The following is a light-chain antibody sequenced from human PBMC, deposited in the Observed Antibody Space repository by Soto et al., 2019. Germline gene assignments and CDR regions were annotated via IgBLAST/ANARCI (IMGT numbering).Light chain of an antibody. Sequence: MMKQSPATVSEYKEEGATLSCRASQSVSTHLAWYQQIPGQAPRLLIYGTSTRAAGIPARFSGRGSGTEFTFTISSLQSEDFAVYHCQQYHYWPITFGQGTRLEIK. CDR2: GTS. V-gene: IGKV3-15*01. J-gene: IGKJ5*01. CDR3: QQYHYWPIT. CDR1: QSVSTH.